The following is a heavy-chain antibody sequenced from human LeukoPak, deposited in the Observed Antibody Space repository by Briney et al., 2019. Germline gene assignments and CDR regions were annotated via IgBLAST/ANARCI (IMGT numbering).Heavy chain of an antibody. Sequence: GGSLRLSCAASGFTFSSYSMNWVRQAPGKGLEWVSSISRSSSYIYYADSVKGRFTISRDNAKNSLYLQMNSLRAEDTAVYYCARRYFDYWGQGTLVTVSS. J-gene: IGHJ4*02. CDR2: ISRSSSYI. CDR3: ARRYFDY. V-gene: IGHV3-21*04. CDR1: GFTFSSYS.